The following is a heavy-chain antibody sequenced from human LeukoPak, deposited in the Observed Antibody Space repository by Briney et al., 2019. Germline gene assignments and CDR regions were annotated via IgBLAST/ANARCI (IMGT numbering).Heavy chain of an antibody. D-gene: IGHD1-14*01. CDR1: EFTFSNYA. CDR2: ISGGGGST. V-gene: IGHV3-23*01. J-gene: IGHJ5*02. CDR3: AKGSGINHYHWIDP. Sequence: GGSLRLSCAASEFTFSNYAMNWVRQAPGKGLEWVSGISGGGGSTYYADSVKGRFNISRDNSKNTLYLQMDSLRAEDTALYYCAKGSGINHYHWIDPWGQGTLVTVSS.